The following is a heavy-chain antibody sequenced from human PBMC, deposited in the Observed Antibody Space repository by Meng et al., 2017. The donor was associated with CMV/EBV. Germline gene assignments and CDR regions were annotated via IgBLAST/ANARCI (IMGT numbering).Heavy chain of an antibody. D-gene: IGHD3-3*01. CDR3: ARDLYDFWSGYYTYEIIY. V-gene: IGHV4-34*01. J-gene: IGHJ4*02. CDR1: GGSFSGYY. Sequence: SETLSLTCAVYGGSFSGYYWSWIRQPPGKGLEWIGEINHSGSTNYNPSLKSRVTISVDTSKNQFSLKLSSVTAADTAVYYCARDLYDFWSGYYTYEIIYWGQGTLVTVSS. CDR2: INHSGST.